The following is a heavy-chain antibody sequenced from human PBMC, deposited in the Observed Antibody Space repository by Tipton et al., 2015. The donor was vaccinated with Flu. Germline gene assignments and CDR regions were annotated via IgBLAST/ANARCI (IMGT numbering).Heavy chain of an antibody. V-gene: IGHV3-53*01. Sequence: VQLVQSGGGLMEPGGSLRLACEASGFSVSSNYMNWVRQAPGKGLEWVSVIYSSGSTYYADSVKGRFTISRDNSKNTLYLQMNSLRAEDTAVYYCARGFPYGGNFRGWGQGTLVTVSS. J-gene: IGHJ4*02. CDR1: GFSVSSNY. CDR2: IYSSGST. D-gene: IGHD4/OR15-4a*01. CDR3: ARGFPYGGNFRG.